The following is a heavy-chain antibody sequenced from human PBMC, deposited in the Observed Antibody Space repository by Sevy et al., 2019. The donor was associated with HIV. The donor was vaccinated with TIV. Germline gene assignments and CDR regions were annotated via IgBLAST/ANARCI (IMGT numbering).Heavy chain of an antibody. CDR2: IKQDGSHK. J-gene: IGHJ4*02. CDR3: ARGVTTVTPFDY. V-gene: IGHV3-7*01. CDR1: GFTFSDYW. Sequence: GGSLRLSCTASGFTFSDYWMSWVRQAPGKGLEWVANIKQDGSHKHYVNSVKGRFTISRDNAKNSLYLQMNSLRAGDTAVYYCARGVTTVTPFDYWGQGTLVTVSS. D-gene: IGHD4-17*01.